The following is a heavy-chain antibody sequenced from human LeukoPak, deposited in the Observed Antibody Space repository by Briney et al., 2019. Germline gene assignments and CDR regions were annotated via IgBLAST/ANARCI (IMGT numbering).Heavy chain of an antibody. CDR2: ISGSGGST. D-gene: IGHD2-15*01. J-gene: IGHJ4*02. CDR3: AKERPTRRYCSGGSCYSRYFDY. Sequence: GGTLRLSCAASGVTFSTYGMSWVRQAPGKGLEWVSAISGSGGSTYYADSVKGRLTISRDISKNTLYLQMNSLRAEDTAVYYCAKERPTRRYCSGGSCYSRYFDYWGQGTLVTVSS. V-gene: IGHV3-23*01. CDR1: GVTFSTYG.